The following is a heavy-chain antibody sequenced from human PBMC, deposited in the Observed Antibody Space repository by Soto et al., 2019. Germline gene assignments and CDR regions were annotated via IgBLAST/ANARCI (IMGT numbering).Heavy chain of an antibody. V-gene: IGHV4-34*12. CDR3: ARQRPTDGRWEFANYYGMDV. CDR1: GYSISSAYY. D-gene: IGHD1-26*01. CDR2: IIHSEST. J-gene: IGHJ6*02. Sequence: SETLSLTCAVSGYSISSAYYWSWVRQPPGKGLEWIGEIIHSESTKYNPSLKSRVTISVDTSKNQFSLKLSSVTAADTAVYYCARQRPTDGRWEFANYYGMDVWGQGTPVTVS.